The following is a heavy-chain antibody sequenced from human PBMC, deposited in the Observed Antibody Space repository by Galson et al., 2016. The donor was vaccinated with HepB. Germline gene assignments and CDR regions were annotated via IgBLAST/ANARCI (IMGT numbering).Heavy chain of an antibody. CDR3: SRGFPGFGYGYY. D-gene: IGHD5-18*01. Sequence: SETLSLTCAVSGGSISSGAWWSWARQPPEKGLEWIGELHHSGLTNYNPSLKSRVTISVDKSKNQFSLNLNSATAADTAVYYCSRGFPGFGYGYYWGLGTLVTVSS. V-gene: IGHV4-4*02. CDR2: LHHSGLT. J-gene: IGHJ4*02. CDR1: GGSISSGAW.